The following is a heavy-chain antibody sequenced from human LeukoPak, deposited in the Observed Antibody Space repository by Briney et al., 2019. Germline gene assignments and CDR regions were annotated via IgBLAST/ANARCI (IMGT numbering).Heavy chain of an antibody. CDR1: GFTFSSYG. V-gene: IGHV3-30*18. Sequence: GGSLRLSCAASGFTFSSYGMHWVRQAPGKGLEWVAVISYDGSNKYYADSVKGRFTISRDNSKNTLYLQMNSLRAEDTAVYYCAKSYSGSYYDEVDYWGQGTLVTVSS. CDR3: AKSYSGSYYDEVDY. J-gene: IGHJ4*02. D-gene: IGHD1-26*01. CDR2: ISYDGSNK.